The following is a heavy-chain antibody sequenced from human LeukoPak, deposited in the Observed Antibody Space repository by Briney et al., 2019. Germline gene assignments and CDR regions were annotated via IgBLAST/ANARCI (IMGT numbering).Heavy chain of an antibody. V-gene: IGHV1-2*02. Sequence: ASVKVSCKASGYTFTGYYMHWVRQAPGQGLEWMGWINPNSGGTNYAQKFQGRVTMTRDTSASTAYMELSSLRSEDTAVYYCAREGTVTTYSANWFDPWGQGTLVTVSS. CDR2: INPNSGGT. CDR1: GYTFTGYY. CDR3: AREGTVTTYSANWFDP. J-gene: IGHJ5*02. D-gene: IGHD4-17*01.